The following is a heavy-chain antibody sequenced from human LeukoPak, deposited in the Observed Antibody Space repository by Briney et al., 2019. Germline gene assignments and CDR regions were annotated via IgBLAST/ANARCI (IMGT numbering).Heavy chain of an antibody. CDR2: IYHSGST. Sequence: PSETLSLTCTVSGYSISSGYYWGWIRQPPGKGLEWIGSIYHSGSTYYNPSLKSRVTISVDTSKNQFSLKLSSVTAADTAVYYCARAEGEYYYGSGSSIYYYYYYMDVWGKGTTVTVSS. V-gene: IGHV4-38-2*02. J-gene: IGHJ6*03. D-gene: IGHD3-10*01. CDR3: ARAEGEYYYGSGSSIYYYYYYMDV. CDR1: GYSISSGYY.